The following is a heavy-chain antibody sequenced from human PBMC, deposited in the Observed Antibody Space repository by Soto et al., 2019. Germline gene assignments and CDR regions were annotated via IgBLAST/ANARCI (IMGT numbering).Heavy chain of an antibody. CDR3: ARADGYSYGYLDY. V-gene: IGHV3-48*03. D-gene: IGHD5-18*01. Sequence: GSLRLSCAASGFTFSSYEMNWVRQAPGKGLEWVSYISSSATTTYYADSVKGRFTISRDNAKNSLYLQMNSLRAEDTAVYYCARADGYSYGYLDYWGQGTLVTVSS. J-gene: IGHJ4*02. CDR2: ISSSATTT. CDR1: GFTFSSYE.